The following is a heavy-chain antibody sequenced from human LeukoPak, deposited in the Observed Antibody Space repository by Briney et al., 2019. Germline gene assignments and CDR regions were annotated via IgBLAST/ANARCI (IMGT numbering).Heavy chain of an antibody. CDR3: TRPYCSSTSCYAGNY. CDR1: GFTFSGSA. Sequence: PGGSLRLSCAASGFTFSGSAMHWVRQASGKGLEWVGRIRSKANSYATAYAASVRGRFTISRDDSKNTAYLQMNSLKTEDTAVYYCTRPYCSSTSCYAGNYWGQGTLVTVSS. CDR2: IRSKANSYAT. J-gene: IGHJ4*02. D-gene: IGHD2-2*01. V-gene: IGHV3-73*01.